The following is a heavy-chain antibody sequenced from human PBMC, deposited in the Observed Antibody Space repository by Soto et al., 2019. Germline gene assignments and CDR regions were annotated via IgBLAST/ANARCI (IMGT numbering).Heavy chain of an antibody. J-gene: IGHJ5*02. CDR3: ARELEGAFWSNYYTGGP. CDR1: GFTFSIYS. CDR2: ISSDGSNK. D-gene: IGHD3-3*01. V-gene: IGHV3-30-3*01. Sequence: QVQLVESGGGVVQPGRSLRLSCAASGFTFSIYSMHWVRQAPGKGLEWVAVISSDGSNKYYADSVKGRFTISRDNSKNKLYLQTNSLRGEDTAVYYCARELEGAFWSNYYTGGPWGQGTLVTVSS.